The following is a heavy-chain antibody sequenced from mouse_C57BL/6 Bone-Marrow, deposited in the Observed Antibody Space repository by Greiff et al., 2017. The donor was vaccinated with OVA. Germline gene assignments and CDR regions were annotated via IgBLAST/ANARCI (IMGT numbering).Heavy chain of an antibody. J-gene: IGHJ4*01. CDR2: ISYDGSN. V-gene: IGHV3-6*01. D-gene: IGHD2-5*01. CDR3: ARNAYYSNYDYYAMDY. Sequence: VQLQQSGPGLVKPSQSLSLTCSVTGYSITSGYYWNWIRQFPGNKLEWMGYISYDGSNNYNPSLKNRISITRDTSKNQFFLKLNSVTTEDTATYYCARNAYYSNYDYYAMDYCGQGTSVTVSS. CDR1: GYSITSGYY.